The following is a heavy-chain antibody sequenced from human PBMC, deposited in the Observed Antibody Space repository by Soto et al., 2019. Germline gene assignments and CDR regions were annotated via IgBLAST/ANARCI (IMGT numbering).Heavy chain of an antibody. V-gene: IGHV3-23*01. D-gene: IGHD6-19*01. J-gene: IGHJ6*02. Sequence: EVQLLQSGGGLVQPGGSLRLSCAGSGFSFNTYTINWVRQAPGKGLGSVSAISGTGETTYYADSVRGRFAISRDKSNNAVFLQMNTLRAEDTGVYYCLHIPVVGGGNGVYYSSDMDVWGQGTAVSVSS. CDR1: GFSFNTYT. CDR3: LHIPVVGGGNGVYYSSDMDV. CDR2: ISGTGETT.